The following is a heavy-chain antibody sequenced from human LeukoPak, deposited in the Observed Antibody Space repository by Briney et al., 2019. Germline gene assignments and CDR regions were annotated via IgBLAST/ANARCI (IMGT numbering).Heavy chain of an antibody. CDR1: GGSIRTSSYY. Sequence: SETLSLTCTVSGGSIRTSSYYWGWIRQPPGKGLEWIASIYYSGTIYSNGSLKSRVTISVETSKNQFSLKLSSVTAADTAVYYCARVPLRYFDFDYWGQGTLVTVSS. CDR3: ARVPLRYFDFDY. D-gene: IGHD3-9*01. V-gene: IGHV4-39*02. CDR2: IYYSGTI. J-gene: IGHJ4*02.